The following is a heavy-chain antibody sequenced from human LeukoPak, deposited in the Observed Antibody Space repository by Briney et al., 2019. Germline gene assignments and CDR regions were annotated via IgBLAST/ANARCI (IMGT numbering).Heavy chain of an antibody. CDR3: ATDYGDTSGFDY. J-gene: IGHJ4*02. Sequence: SETLSLTCAVHGGSFSGYYWSWIRQPPGKGLEWIGEINHSGSTNYNPSLKSRVTISVDTSKNQFSLKLSSVTAADTAVYYCATDYGDTSGFDYWGQGTLVTVSS. CDR2: INHSGST. D-gene: IGHD4-17*01. CDR1: GGSFSGYY. V-gene: IGHV4-34*01.